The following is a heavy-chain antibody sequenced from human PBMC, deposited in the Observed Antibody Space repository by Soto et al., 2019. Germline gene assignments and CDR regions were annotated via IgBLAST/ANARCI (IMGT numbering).Heavy chain of an antibody. CDR2: ISAYNGNT. CDR3: ARRVDFDY. Sequence: GSVKGCFKASGYPFTSYGISWVRQAPGQGLEWMGWISAYNGNTNYAQKLQGRVTMTTDTSTSTAYIELRSVRSDDAAVYYCARRVDFDYWGQGTVVTVSS. CDR1: GYPFTSYG. V-gene: IGHV1-18*01. J-gene: IGHJ4*02.